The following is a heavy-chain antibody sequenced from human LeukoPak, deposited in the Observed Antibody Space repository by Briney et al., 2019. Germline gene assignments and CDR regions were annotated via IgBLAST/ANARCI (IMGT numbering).Heavy chain of an antibody. J-gene: IGHJ4*02. V-gene: IGHV4-4*02. CDR1: GFTFSSYW. D-gene: IGHD6-19*01. Sequence: GSLRLSCAASGFTFSSYWMSWVRQPPGKGLEWIGEIYHSGSTNYNPSLKSRVTISVDKSKNQFSLKLSSVTAADTAVYYCARVREEAAVAGYYNFDYWGQGTLVTVSS. CDR3: ARVREEAAVAGYYNFDY. CDR2: IYHSGST.